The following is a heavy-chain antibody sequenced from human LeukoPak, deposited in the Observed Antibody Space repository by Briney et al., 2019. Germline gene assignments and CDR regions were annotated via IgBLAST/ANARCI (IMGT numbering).Heavy chain of an antibody. CDR2: MYSDNNI. J-gene: IGHJ4*02. D-gene: IGHD4-17*01. V-gene: IGHV3-53*01. CDR3: AKDPQYGDSL. CDR1: GFVVSSNY. Sequence: GGSLRLSCATSGFVVSSNYMAWVRQAPGKGLEWVSFMYSDNNIYYADSVKGRFTISRDNSKNTLYLQMNSLRAEDTAVYYCAKDPQYGDSLWGQGTLVTVSS.